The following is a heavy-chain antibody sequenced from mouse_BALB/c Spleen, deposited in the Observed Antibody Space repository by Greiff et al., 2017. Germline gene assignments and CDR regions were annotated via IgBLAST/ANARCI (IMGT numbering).Heavy chain of an antibody. CDR3: ARGEIYY. V-gene: IGHV1-15*01. Sequence: QVQLQQSGAELVRPGASVTLSCKASGYTFTDYEMHWVKQTPVHGLEWIGAIDPETGGTAYNQKFKGKATLTADKSSSTAYMDLRSLTSEDSAVYYCARGEIYYWGQGTTLTVSS. J-gene: IGHJ2*01. CDR1: GYTFTDYE. CDR2: IDPETGGT.